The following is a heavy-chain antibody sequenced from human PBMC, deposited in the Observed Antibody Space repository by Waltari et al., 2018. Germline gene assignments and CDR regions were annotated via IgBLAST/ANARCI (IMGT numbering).Heavy chain of an antibody. V-gene: IGHV4-34*01. CDR3: ARAPRSGGNEY. D-gene: IGHD2-15*01. J-gene: IGHJ4*02. CDR2: INHSGST. CDR1: GGSFSGYY. Sequence: QVQLQQWGAGLLKPSETLSLTCAVYGGSFSGYYWSWIRQPPGKGLEWIGEINHSGSTNYNPSLKSRVTISVDTSKNQFSLKLSSVTAADTAVYYCARAPRSGGNEYWGQGTLVTVSS.